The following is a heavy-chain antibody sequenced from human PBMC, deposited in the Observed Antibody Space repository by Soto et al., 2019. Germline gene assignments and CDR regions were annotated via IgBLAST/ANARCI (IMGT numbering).Heavy chain of an antibody. CDR3: VAVAGSHFDY. CDR2: ISGSGGST. CDR1: GFAFSTYA. Sequence: EVQLLESGGGLVQPGGSLRLSCAASGFAFSTYAMNWVRQAPGKGLEWVSAISGSGGSTYYADSVKGRFTISRDNSKNTLYLQMNSLRAEDTAVYYCVAVAGSHFDYWGQGTLVTVSS. D-gene: IGHD6-19*01. J-gene: IGHJ4*02. V-gene: IGHV3-23*01.